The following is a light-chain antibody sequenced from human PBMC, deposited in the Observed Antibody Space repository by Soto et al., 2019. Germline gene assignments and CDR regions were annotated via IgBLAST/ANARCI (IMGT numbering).Light chain of an antibody. CDR3: QQRSNWPPWT. J-gene: IGKJ1*01. CDR1: QSVSDY. Sequence: EVVLTPSPATLSLSPVERATLSCRASQSVSDYTAWFQQKPGQPPRLVIYEASNRATGIPDRFSGSGSGTDFTLTISSLEPEDFAVYYCQQRSNWPPWTFGQGTKVDIK. CDR2: EAS. V-gene: IGKV3-11*01.